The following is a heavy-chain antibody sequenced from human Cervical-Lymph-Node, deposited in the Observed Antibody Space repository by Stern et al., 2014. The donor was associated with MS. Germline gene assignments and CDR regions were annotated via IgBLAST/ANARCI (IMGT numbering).Heavy chain of an antibody. CDR2: IYYSGST. D-gene: IGHD4-23*01. V-gene: IGHV4-59*01. Sequence: QVQLQQSGPGLVKPSETLSLTCTVSGGSISSYYWSWIRQPPGKGLEWIGYIYYSGSTNYNPSLKSRVTISVDTSKNQFSLKLSSVTAADTAVYYCARGSHLYGGNSGLNYWGQGTLVTVSS. CDR1: GGSISSYY. CDR3: ARGSHLYGGNSGLNY. J-gene: IGHJ4*02.